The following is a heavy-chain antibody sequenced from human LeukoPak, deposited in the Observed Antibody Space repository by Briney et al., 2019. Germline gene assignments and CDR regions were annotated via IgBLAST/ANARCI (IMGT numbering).Heavy chain of an antibody. CDR2: IHYSGSI. J-gene: IGHJ4*02. Sequence: SETLSLTCTVSGGSISTYYWSWIRQPPGMGLEWIGYIHYSGSIKYNPSLKSRVTISLGTSKNQFSLRLRSVTAADTAVYYCARSVDIAMVTFDYWGQGTLVTVSS. D-gene: IGHD5-18*01. V-gene: IGHV4-59*01. CDR3: ARSVDIAMVTFDY. CDR1: GGSISTYY.